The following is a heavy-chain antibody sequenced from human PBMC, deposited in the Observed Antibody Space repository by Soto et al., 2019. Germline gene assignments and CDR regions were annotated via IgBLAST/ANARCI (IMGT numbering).Heavy chain of an antibody. V-gene: IGHV1-69*13. CDR2: IIPIFGTA. CDR3: ARGARRYDILTGYLNGMDV. Sequence: SVKVSCKASGGTFSSYAISWVRQAPGQGLEWMGGIIPIFGTANYAQKFQGRVTITADESTSTAYMELSSLRSEDTAVYYCARGARRYDILTGYLNGMDVWGQGTTVTVSS. CDR1: GGTFSSYA. D-gene: IGHD3-9*01. J-gene: IGHJ6*02.